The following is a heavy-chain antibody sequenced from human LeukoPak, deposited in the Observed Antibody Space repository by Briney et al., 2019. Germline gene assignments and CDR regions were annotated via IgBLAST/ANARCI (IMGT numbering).Heavy chain of an antibody. CDR3: ARGSSGYYLSFYRY. J-gene: IGHJ4*02. V-gene: IGHV4-61*01. CDR2: IYYSGST. Sequence: PSETLSLTCTVSGGSVSSGSYYWSWIRQPPGKGLEWIGYIYYSGSTNYNPSLKSRVTISVDTSKNQFSLKLSSVTAADTAVYYCARGSSGYYLSFYRYWGQGTLVTVSS. D-gene: IGHD3-22*01. CDR1: GGSVSSGSYY.